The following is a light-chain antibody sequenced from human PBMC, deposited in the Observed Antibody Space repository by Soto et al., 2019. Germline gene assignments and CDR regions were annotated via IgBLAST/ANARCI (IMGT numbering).Light chain of an antibody. CDR3: QQYDTLSYN. V-gene: IGKV1-33*01. CDR2: DAS. Sequence: DIQMTQSPSSLSASVGDRVTITCQASQDISTFLNWYHHRPGKAPKLLIYDASHLQSGVASRFSASGAGTDFTFTISSLQPDDVGTYYCQQYDTLSYNFGQGTKLGI. J-gene: IGKJ2*01. CDR1: QDISTF.